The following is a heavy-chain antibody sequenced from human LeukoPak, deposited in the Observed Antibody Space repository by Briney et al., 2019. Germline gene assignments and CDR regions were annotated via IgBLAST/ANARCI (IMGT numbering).Heavy chain of an antibody. Sequence: PGGSLRLSCAASGFTFSNYAMSWVRQAPGKGLEWVSIVSENGGSTSYTDSVKGRFTISRDNSNSTLYLQMNSLKTEDTAVYHCTRDRGAYNLYDYWGQGTLVTVSS. CDR1: GFTFSNYA. D-gene: IGHD1-1*01. CDR3: TRDRGAYNLYDY. V-gene: IGHV3-23*01. CDR2: VSENGGST. J-gene: IGHJ4*02.